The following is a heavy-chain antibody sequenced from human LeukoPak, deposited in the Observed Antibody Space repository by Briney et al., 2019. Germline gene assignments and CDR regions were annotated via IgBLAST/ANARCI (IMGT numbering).Heavy chain of an antibody. CDR3: AGIFGVVHAFDI. V-gene: IGHV3-9*03. CDR2: ISWNSANI. J-gene: IGHJ3*02. CDR1: GFTFDDYA. Sequence: GRSLRLSCEASGFTFDDYAMHWVRQAPGKGLEWVSGISWNSANIAYGDSVKGRFTISRGNARNSLYLQMNSLRAEDMALYYCAGIFGVVHAFDIWGQGTMVIVSS. D-gene: IGHD3-3*01.